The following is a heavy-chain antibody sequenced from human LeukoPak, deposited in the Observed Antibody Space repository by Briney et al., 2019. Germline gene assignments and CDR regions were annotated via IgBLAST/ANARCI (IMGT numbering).Heavy chain of an antibody. CDR1: GFTFSTYA. CDR2: LSPSGGIT. D-gene: IGHD3-10*02. V-gene: IGHV3-23*01. CDR3: AKGVNYFVLEY. Sequence: GGSLRLSCAASGFTFSTYAMSWVRQAPGKGLEWVSALSPSGGITYYEDSVKGRFTISRDNSKNTLYLQMNSLSAEDTAVYHCAKGVNYFVLEYWGQGTLVTISS. J-gene: IGHJ4*02.